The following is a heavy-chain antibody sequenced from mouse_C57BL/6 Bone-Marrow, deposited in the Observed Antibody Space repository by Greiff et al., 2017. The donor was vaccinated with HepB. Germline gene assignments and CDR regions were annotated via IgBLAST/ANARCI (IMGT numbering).Heavy chain of an antibody. CDR3: ARTRGSYYCFDY. D-gene: IGHD2-12*01. V-gene: IGHV2-2*01. Sequence: QVQLQQSGPGLVKPSQSLSITCTVSGFSLTSYGVHWVRQSPGKGLEWLGVICSGGSTDYNAAFITSMSISKDNSTSKVFFKMNSVQADDTAIYYCARTRGSYYCFDYWGQGTTLTVSS. CDR2: ICSGGST. CDR1: GFSLTSYG. J-gene: IGHJ2*01.